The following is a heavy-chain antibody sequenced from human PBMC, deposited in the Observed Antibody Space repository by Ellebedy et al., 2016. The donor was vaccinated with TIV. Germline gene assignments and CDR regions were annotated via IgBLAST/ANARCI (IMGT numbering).Heavy chain of an antibody. CDR1: GFTFSSYS. CDR2: ISSSSSTI. CDR3: ARDPMTTGISGYFQH. Sequence: GESLKISXAASGFTFSSYSMNWVRQAPGKGLEWVSYISSSSSTIYYADSVKGRFTISRDNAKNSLYLQMNSLRAEDTAVYYCARDPMTTGISGYFQHWGQGTLVTVSS. D-gene: IGHD4-17*01. V-gene: IGHV3-48*01. J-gene: IGHJ1*01.